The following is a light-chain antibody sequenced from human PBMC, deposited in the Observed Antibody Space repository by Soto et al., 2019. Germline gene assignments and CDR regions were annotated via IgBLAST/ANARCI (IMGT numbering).Light chain of an antibody. CDR2: DVS. CDR1: ISDVGGYKY. Sequence: QSALTQPASVSGSPGQSITISCTGTISDVGGYKYVSWYQQHPGKAPKLMIFDVSNRPSGVSNRFSGSKSGYTASLTISGLHAEDEADYYCSSYTSSSTYVFGTGTKLTVL. V-gene: IGLV2-14*03. CDR3: SSYTSSSTYV. J-gene: IGLJ1*01.